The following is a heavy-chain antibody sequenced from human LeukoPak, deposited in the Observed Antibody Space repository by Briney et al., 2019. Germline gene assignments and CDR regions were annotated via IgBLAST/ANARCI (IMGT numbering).Heavy chain of an antibody. V-gene: IGHV1-3*01. D-gene: IGHD2-2*01. CDR3: ARYRAYCSSTSCSPYYFDY. Sequence: ASVKVSCKASGYTFTSYAMHWVRQAPGQRLEWMGWINAGNGNTKYSQKFQGRATITRDTSASTAYMELSSLRSEDTAVYYCARYRAYCSSTSCSPYYFDYWGQGTLVTVSS. J-gene: IGHJ4*02. CDR1: GYTFTSYA. CDR2: INAGNGNT.